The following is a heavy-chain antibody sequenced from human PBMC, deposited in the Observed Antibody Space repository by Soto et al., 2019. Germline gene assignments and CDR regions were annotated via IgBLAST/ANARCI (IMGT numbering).Heavy chain of an antibody. CDR1: GGSVSSGNYY. Sequence: PSETLSLTCSVSGGSVSSGNYYWSWIRQPPGKGLEWIGYIYYTGSTNYNPSLKSRVTISVDTSKNQFSLTLSSVTAADTAVYYCARVNIAEYFDYWGQGTLVTVSS. D-gene: IGHD3-10*02. CDR2: IYYTGST. J-gene: IGHJ4*02. CDR3: ARVNIAEYFDY. V-gene: IGHV4-61*01.